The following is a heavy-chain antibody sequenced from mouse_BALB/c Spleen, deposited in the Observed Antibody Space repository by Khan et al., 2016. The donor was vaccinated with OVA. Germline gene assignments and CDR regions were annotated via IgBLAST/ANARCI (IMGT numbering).Heavy chain of an antibody. CDR1: GFAFTSYD. D-gene: IGHD2-10*01. V-gene: IGHV5-9*02. Sequence: EVELVESGGGLVKPGGSLKLSCAASGFAFTSYDMSWVRQTPEKRLEWVATISSGGSYSYYPDSVKGRFTISRDIDRKTLYLQMSSLRSEDTAFYYCARPSYYGNPWFTYWGQGTLVTVSA. CDR2: ISSGGSYS. J-gene: IGHJ3*01. CDR3: ARPSYYGNPWFTY.